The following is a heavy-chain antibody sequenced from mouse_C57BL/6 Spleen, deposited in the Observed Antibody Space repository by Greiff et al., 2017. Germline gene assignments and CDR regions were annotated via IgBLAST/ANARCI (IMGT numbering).Heavy chain of an antibody. CDR2: ISYDGSN. Sequence: ESGPGLVKPSQSLSLTCSVTGYSITSGYYWNWIRQFPGNKLEWMGYISYDGSNNYNPSLKNRISITRDTSKNQFFLKLNSVTTEDTATYYCARSWDVGYFDYWGQGTTLTVSS. CDR1: GYSITSGYY. CDR3: ARSWDVGYFDY. V-gene: IGHV3-6*01. J-gene: IGHJ2*01. D-gene: IGHD4-1*01.